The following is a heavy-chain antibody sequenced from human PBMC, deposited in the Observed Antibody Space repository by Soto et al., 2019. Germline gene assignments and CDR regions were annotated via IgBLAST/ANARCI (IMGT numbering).Heavy chain of an antibody. D-gene: IGHD1-26*01. J-gene: IGHJ1*01. CDR3: AKDRAIVGAPYEH. CDR2: ISGSGGST. CDR1: GFTFSSYA. Sequence: VGSLRLSCAASGFTFSSYAMSWVRQAPGKGLEWGSAISGSGGSTYYADSVKGRFTISRDNSKNTLYLQMNSLRAEDTAVYYCAKDRAIVGAPYEHWGQGTLVTVSS. V-gene: IGHV3-23*01.